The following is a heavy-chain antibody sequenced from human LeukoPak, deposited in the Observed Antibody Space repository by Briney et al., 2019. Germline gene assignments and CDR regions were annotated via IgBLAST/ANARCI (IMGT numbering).Heavy chain of an antibody. Sequence: SETLSLTCNVSGYSISSAYYWGWIRQPPGKGLEWIGNIYHSGSTYYNPSLKSRVTISVDTSKNQFSLKLSSVTAADTAVYYCARDRDYYYYGSGSPNDYWGQGTLVTVSS. J-gene: IGHJ4*02. CDR3: ARDRDYYYYGSGSPNDY. CDR1: GYSISSAYY. CDR2: IYHSGST. V-gene: IGHV4-38-2*02. D-gene: IGHD3-10*01.